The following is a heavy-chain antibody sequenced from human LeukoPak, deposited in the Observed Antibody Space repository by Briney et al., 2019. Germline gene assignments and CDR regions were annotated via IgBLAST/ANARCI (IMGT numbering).Heavy chain of an antibody. Sequence: PGGSLRLSCAASGFTFSDHYMDWVRQAPGKGLEWVARARNKANSYTTEYAASVKGRFTISRDDSKSSLYLQMNSLETEDTAVYYCAVSLGVGFRNFDYWGQGTLVTVSS. CDR1: GFTFSDHY. V-gene: IGHV3-72*01. D-gene: IGHD2-2*01. J-gene: IGHJ4*02. CDR2: ARNKANSYTT. CDR3: AVSLGVGFRNFDY.